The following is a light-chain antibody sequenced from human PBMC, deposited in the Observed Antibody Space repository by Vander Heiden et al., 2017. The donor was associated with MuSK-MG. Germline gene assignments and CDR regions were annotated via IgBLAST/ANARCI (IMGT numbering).Light chain of an antibody. J-gene: IGKJ4*01. CDR1: HSNRYTY. CDR3: QQYGSTPLT. V-gene: IGKV3-20*01. CDR2: AAS. Sequence: DTVLKQSRGTLPLLPGYRAPPSCCARHSNRYTYLAWYQQKVGQAPRLLIYAASSRASGIPDRFSGSGSGTDFSLTINRLESEDVAVYYCQQYGSTPLTFGGGTKLEIK.